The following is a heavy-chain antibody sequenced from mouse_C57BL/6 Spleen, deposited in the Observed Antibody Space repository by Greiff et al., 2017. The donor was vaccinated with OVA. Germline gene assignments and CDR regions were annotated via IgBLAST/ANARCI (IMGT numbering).Heavy chain of an antibody. J-gene: IGHJ2*01. CDR1: GYTFTSYW. CDR3: ARQGDYGSSYFDY. D-gene: IGHD1-1*01. V-gene: IGHV1-64*01. CDR2: IHPNSGST. Sequence: QVQLQQPGAELVKPGASVKLSCKASGYTFTSYWMHWVKQRPGQGLEWIGMIHPNSGSTNYNEKFKSKATLTVDKSSSTAYMQLSSLTSEDSAVYYCARQGDYGSSYFDYWGQGTTLTVSS.